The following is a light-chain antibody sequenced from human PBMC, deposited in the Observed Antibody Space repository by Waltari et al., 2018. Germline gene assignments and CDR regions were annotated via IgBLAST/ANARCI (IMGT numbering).Light chain of an antibody. V-gene: IGLV2-14*03. CDR2: DVT. CDR3: FSQTLDGLVL. J-gene: IGLJ2*01. Sequence: QSALTQPASVSGSPGQSITISCSGFGSAVGASAYFSWHQHHPGKAPQVIIYDVTNRPSGVSDRFSASKSANTASLTISRLQPEDEADYYCFSQTLDGLVLFGGGTRLTVL. CDR1: GSAVGASAY.